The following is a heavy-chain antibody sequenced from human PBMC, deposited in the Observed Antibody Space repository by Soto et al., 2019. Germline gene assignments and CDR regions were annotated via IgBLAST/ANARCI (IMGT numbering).Heavy chain of an antibody. CDR1: GGTFSSYA. V-gene: IGHV1-69*13. Sequence: SVKVSCKASGGTFSSYAISWVRQAPGQGLEWMGGIIPIFGTANYAQKFQGRVTITADESTSTAYMELSSLRSEDTAVYYCARVVVVAASTVYWFDPCGQGTLVTVSS. CDR2: IIPIFGTA. CDR3: ARVVVVAASTVYWFDP. J-gene: IGHJ5*02. D-gene: IGHD2-15*01.